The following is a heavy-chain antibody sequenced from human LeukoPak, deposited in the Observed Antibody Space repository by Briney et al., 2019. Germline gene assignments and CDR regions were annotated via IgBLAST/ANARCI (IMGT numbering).Heavy chain of an antibody. V-gene: IGHV4-34*01. CDR3: ATRDYYYDSSGLNYYGMDV. CDR1: GGSFSGYY. Sequence: SETLSLTCAVYGGSFSGYYWSWIRQPPGKGLEWIGEINHSGSTNYNPSLKSRVTISVDKSKNQFSLKLSSVTAADTAVYYCATRDYYYDSSGLNYYGMDVWGQGTTVTVSS. J-gene: IGHJ6*02. CDR2: INHSGST. D-gene: IGHD3-22*01.